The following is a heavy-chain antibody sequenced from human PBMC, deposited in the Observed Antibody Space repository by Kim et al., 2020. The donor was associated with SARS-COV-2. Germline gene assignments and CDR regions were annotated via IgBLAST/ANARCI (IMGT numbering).Heavy chain of an antibody. J-gene: IGHJ4*02. CDR2: ISWNSGSI. D-gene: IGHD3-9*01. CDR1: GFTFDDYA. CDR3: AKDLRRRSLRYFDWAN. Sequence: GGSLRLSCAASGFTFDDYAMHWVRQAPGKGLEWVSGISWNSGSIGYADSVKGRFTISRDNAKNSLYLQMNSLRAEDTALYYCAKDLRRRSLRYFDWANWGQGTLVTVSS. V-gene: IGHV3-9*01.